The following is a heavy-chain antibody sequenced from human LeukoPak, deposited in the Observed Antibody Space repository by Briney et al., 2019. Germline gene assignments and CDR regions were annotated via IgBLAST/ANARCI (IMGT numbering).Heavy chain of an antibody. Sequence: SETLSLTCTVSGGSVNVGDNYWTWIRQPPGKGLEWVGFISYSGNTFYNPSLNSRVSMSLDTSYNRFSLKLTSVTAADTAVYYCARGSGSDPWPIFDPWGQGILVTVSS. V-gene: IGHV4-30-4*01. CDR1: GGSVNVGDNY. J-gene: IGHJ5*02. CDR3: ARGSGSDPWPIFDP. CDR2: ISYSGNT. D-gene: IGHD3-10*01.